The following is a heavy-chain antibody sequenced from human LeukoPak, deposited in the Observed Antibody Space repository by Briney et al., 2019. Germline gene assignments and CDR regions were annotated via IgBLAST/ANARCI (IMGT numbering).Heavy chain of an antibody. CDR3: ARELGGSLEDY. J-gene: IGHJ4*02. D-gene: IGHD3-3*01. Sequence: GASVKVSCKASGYTFTSYAMHWVRQAPGQKLEWMGWINAGNGNTKYSQKFQGRVTITRDTSASTAYMELSSLRSEDTAVYYCARELGGSLEDYWGQGTLVTVSS. V-gene: IGHV1-3*01. CDR1: GYTFTSYA. CDR2: INAGNGNT.